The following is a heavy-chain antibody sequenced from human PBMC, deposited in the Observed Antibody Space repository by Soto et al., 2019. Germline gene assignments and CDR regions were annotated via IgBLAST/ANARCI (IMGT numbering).Heavy chain of an antibody. V-gene: IGHV1-46*01. CDR3: ARVCCSGGSCYSIDY. CDR2: INPSGGST. CDR1: GYTFTSYY. D-gene: IGHD2-15*01. J-gene: IGHJ4*02. Sequence: GASVKVSCKASGYTFTSYYMHWVRQAPGQGLEWMGIINPSGGSTSYAQKFQGRVTMTRDTSTSTVYMELSSLRSEDTAVYYCARVCCSGGSCYSIDYWGQGTLVTAPQ.